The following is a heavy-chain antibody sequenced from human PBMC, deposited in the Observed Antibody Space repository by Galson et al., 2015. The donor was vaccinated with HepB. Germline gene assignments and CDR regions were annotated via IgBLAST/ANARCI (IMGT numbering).Heavy chain of an antibody. CDR1: GYTLTELS. J-gene: IGHJ4*02. D-gene: IGHD3-22*01. CDR2: FDPEDGET. V-gene: IGHV1-24*01. Sequence: SVKVSCKVSGYTLTELSMHWVRQAPGKGLEWMGGFDPEDGETIYAQKFQGRVTMTEDTSTDTAYMELSSLRSEDTAVYYCATQPKSYDSSGYAFHYWGQGTLVTVSS. CDR3: ATQPKSYDSSGYAFHY.